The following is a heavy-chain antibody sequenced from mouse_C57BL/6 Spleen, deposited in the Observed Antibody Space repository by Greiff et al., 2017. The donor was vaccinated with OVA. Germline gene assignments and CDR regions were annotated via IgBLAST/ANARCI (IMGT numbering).Heavy chain of an antibody. D-gene: IGHD2-4*01. V-gene: IGHV1-52*01. J-gene: IGHJ4*01. CDR2: IDPSDSET. CDR1: GYTFTSYW. CDR3: AKLGYYYDRGAMDY. Sequence: QVQLQQPGAELVRPGSSVKLSCKASGYTFTSYWMHWVKQRPIQGLEWIGNIDPSDSETHYNQKFKDKATLTVDKSSSTAYMQLSSLTSEDSAVYYCAKLGYYYDRGAMDYWGQGTSVTVSS.